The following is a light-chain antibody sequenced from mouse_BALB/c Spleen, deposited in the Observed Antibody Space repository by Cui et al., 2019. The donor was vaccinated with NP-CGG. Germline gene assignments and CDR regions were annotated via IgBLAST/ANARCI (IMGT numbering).Light chain of an antibody. Sequence: AVVTQESALTTSHGETVTLTCRSSTGAVTTSNYANWVQEKPDHLFTGLIGGTNNRVPGVPARFSGSLIGDKAALTITGAQTEDEAIYFCALWYSNHWVFGGGTKLTVL. CDR3: ALWYSNHWV. CDR1: TGAVTTSNY. CDR2: GTN. J-gene: IGLJ1*01. V-gene: IGLV1*01.